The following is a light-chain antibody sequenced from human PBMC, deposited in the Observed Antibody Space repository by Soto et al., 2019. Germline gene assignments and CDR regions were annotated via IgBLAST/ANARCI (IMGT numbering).Light chain of an antibody. J-gene: IGKJ5*01. V-gene: IGKV3-11*01. CDR1: QTVSRY. CDR3: QQRNSWPIT. CDR2: DAS. Sequence: EIVLTQSPATLSLSPGERATLSCRASQTVSRYLAWYQQTPGQAPRLLIYDASNRATGIPARFSGSGFGTDFTLTISSLEPEDFAVYYCQQRNSWPITFGQGTRLEIK.